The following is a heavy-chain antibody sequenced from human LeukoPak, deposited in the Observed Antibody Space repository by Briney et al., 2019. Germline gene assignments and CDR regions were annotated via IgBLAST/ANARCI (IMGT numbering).Heavy chain of an antibody. CDR2: IIPILGIA. CDR1: GGTFSSYA. D-gene: IGHD3-22*01. Sequence: GASVKVSCKASGGTFSSYAISWVRQAPGQGLEWMGRIIPILGIANYTQKFQGRVTITADTSTSTAYMELSSLRSEDTAVYYCASSGGGYHSLRAEYFQHWGQGSLVTVSS. CDR3: ASSGGGYHSLRAEYFQH. J-gene: IGHJ1*01. V-gene: IGHV1-69*04.